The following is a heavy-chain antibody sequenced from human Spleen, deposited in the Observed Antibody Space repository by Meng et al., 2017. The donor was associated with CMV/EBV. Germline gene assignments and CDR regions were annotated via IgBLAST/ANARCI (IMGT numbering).Heavy chain of an antibody. J-gene: IGHJ4*02. D-gene: IGHD4-23*01. Sequence: SVKVSCKTSGGTSSSYTISWVRQAPGQGLEWVGGIIPVLRRVNYAQKFQGRVTITADKYTTTAYMELSSLTSEDTAVYFCVTYLGGWADLDDWGQGSLVTVSS. CDR1: GGTSSSYT. CDR2: IIPVLRRV. V-gene: IGHV1-69*10. CDR3: VTYLGGWADLDD.